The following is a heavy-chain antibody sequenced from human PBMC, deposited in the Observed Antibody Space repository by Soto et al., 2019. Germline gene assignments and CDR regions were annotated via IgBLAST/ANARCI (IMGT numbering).Heavy chain of an antibody. CDR3: ARERSAAGTGWFDP. V-gene: IGHV1-8*01. CDR1: GYTFTSYD. D-gene: IGHD6-13*01. CDR2: MNPNSGNT. Sequence: QVQLVQSGAEVKKPGASVKVSCKASGYTFTSYDINWVRQATGQGLEWMGWMNPNSGNTGYAQKFQGRVTMTRNTSISTAYMERSGLRSEDTAVYYCARERSAAGTGWFDPWGQGTLVTVSS. J-gene: IGHJ5*02.